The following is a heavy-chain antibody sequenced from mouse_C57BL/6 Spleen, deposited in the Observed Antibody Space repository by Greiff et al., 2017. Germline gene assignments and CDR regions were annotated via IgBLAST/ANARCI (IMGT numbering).Heavy chain of an antibody. CDR2: IRNKANGYTT. CDR3: ARSSSGDGSSWVAY. D-gene: IGHD2-3*01. Sequence: EVQLVESGGGLVQPGGSLSLSCAASGFTFTDYYMSWVRQPPGKALEWLGFIRNKANGYTTEYSASVKGRFTISRDNSQSILYLQMNALRAEDSATYYCARSSSGDGSSWVAYWGQGTLVTVSA. J-gene: IGHJ3*01. CDR1: GFTFTDYY. V-gene: IGHV7-3*01.